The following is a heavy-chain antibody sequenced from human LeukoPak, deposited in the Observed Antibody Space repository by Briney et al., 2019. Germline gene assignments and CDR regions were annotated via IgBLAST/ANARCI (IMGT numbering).Heavy chain of an antibody. Sequence: PSETLSLTCAVYGGSFSGYYCSWIRQPPGKGLEWIGEINNSGSTNYNPPLKSRVTISVDTSKNQFSLKLSSVTAADTAVYYRARAKQQLIANIDYWGQGTLVTVSS. CDR3: ARAKQQLIANIDY. V-gene: IGHV4-34*01. D-gene: IGHD6-13*01. J-gene: IGHJ4*02. CDR2: INNSGST. CDR1: GGSFSGYY.